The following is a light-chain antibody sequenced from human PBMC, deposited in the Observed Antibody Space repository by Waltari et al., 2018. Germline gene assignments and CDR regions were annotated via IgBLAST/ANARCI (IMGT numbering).Light chain of an antibody. J-gene: IGLJ3*02. CDR2: GNSDGSH. CDR3: QTGGHGTWV. Sequence: QLVVTQSPSASASLGASVKLTCTLSSGHSSNIIAWLQQQPEKGPRYLMKGNSDGSHSRGDEIPDRCSGSSSWAERYLTISSLQAEDEADYYCQTGGHGTWVFGGGTKLTVL. V-gene: IGLV4-69*01. CDR1: SGHSSNI.